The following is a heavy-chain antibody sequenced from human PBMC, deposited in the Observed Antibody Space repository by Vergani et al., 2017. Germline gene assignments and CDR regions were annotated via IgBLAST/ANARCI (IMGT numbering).Heavy chain of an antibody. CDR2: ISHSGYT. Sequence: QVQLQESGPGLLKPSETLSLTCTVSGYSISSGYYWGWIRQPPGKGLEWIGSISHSGYTFYSPSLKSRVTISVDTSKNQFSLKLSSVTAADTAVYYCARREYDILTGYLYYFDYWGQGTLVTVSS. V-gene: IGHV4-38-2*02. D-gene: IGHD3-9*01. CDR1: GYSISSGYY. CDR3: ARREYDILTGYLYYFDY. J-gene: IGHJ4*02.